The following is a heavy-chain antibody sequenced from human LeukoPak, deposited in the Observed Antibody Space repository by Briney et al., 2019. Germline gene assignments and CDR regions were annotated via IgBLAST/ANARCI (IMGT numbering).Heavy chain of an antibody. CDR1: GFTFTDYY. Sequence: GGSLRLSCAASGFTFTDYYMSWIRQAPGKGLEWVSSISSSGSTIYYADSVKGRFTISRDNAKNSLYLQMNSLRAEDTAVYYCARGGTWIQLWFRNDAFDIWGQGTMVTVSS. J-gene: IGHJ3*02. D-gene: IGHD5-18*01. CDR2: ISSSGSTI. V-gene: IGHV3-11*01. CDR3: ARGGTWIQLWFRNDAFDI.